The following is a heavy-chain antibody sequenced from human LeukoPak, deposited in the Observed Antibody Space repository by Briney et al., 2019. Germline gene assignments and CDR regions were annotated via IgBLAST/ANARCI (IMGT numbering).Heavy chain of an antibody. CDR3: ARGGRVLRYFDWLLVNDY. Sequence: ASVRVSCKASGYTFTGYYMHWMRQAPGQGLEWMGWINPNSGGTNYAQKFQGRVTMTRDTSISTAYMELSRLRSDDTAVYYCARGGRVLRYFDWLLVNDYWGQGTLVTVSS. D-gene: IGHD3-9*01. J-gene: IGHJ4*02. V-gene: IGHV1-2*02. CDR1: GYTFTGYY. CDR2: INPNSGGT.